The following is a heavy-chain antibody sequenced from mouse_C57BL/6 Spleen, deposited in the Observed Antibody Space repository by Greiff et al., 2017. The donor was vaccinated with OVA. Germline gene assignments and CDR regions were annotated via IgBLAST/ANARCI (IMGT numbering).Heavy chain of an antibody. CDR1: GYTFTDYY. CDR3: AREGICITTVVATKDYAMDY. D-gene: IGHD1-1*01. V-gene: IGHV1-26*01. Sequence: EVQLQQSGPELVKPGASVKISCKASGYTFTDYYMNWVKQSHGKSLEWIGDINPNNGGTSYNQKFKGKATLTVDKSSSTAYMELRSLTSEDSAVYYCAREGICITTVVATKDYAMDYWGQGTSVTVSS. CDR2: INPNNGGT. J-gene: IGHJ4*01.